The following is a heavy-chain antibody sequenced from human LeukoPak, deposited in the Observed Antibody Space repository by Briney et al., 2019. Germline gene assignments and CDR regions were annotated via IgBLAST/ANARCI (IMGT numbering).Heavy chain of an antibody. V-gene: IGHV3-21*01. Sequence: GGSLRLSCAASGFTFSSYSMNWVRQAPGKGLEWVPSISSSSSYIYYADSVKGRFTISRDNAKNSLYLQMNSLRAEDTAVYYCARDHHYDILTGYPWDYYYGMDVWGKGTTVTVSS. D-gene: IGHD3-9*01. CDR1: GFTFSSYS. CDR2: ISSSSSYI. J-gene: IGHJ6*04. CDR3: ARDHHYDILTGYPWDYYYGMDV.